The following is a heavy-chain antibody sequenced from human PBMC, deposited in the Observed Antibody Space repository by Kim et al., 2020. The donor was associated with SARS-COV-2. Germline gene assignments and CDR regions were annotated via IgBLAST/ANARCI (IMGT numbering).Heavy chain of an antibody. CDR2: IKQDGSEK. V-gene: IGHV3-7*03. D-gene: IGHD2-21*02. J-gene: IGHJ6*02. CDR3: ARDTLTLPGVTVSGASGEPYYYYYGMDV. CDR1: GFTFSSYW. Sequence: GGSLRLSCGASGFTFSSYWMSWVRQAPGKGLEWVANIKQDGSEKYYVDSVKGRFTISRDNAKNSLYLQMNSLRAEDTAVYYCARDTLTLPGVTVSGASGEPYYYYYGMDVWGQGTTVTVSS.